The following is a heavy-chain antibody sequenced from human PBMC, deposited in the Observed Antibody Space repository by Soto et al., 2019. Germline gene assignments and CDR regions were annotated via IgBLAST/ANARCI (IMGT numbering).Heavy chain of an antibody. D-gene: IGHD2-15*01. Sequence: GGSLRLSCAASGFTFSSYSMNWVRQAPGKGLEWVSSISSSSYIYYADSVKGRFTISRDNAKNSLYLQMNSLRAEDTAVYYCARDRGVVAEFDYWGQGTLVTVSS. CDR2: ISSSSYI. J-gene: IGHJ4*02. CDR1: GFTFSSYS. V-gene: IGHV3-21*01. CDR3: ARDRGVVAEFDY.